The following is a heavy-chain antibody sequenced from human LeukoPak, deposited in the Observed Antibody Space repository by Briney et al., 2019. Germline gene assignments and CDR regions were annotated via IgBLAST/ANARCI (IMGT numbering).Heavy chain of an antibody. J-gene: IGHJ4*02. CDR1: GGSVSSGSYY. CDR3: ARGREYSSSWYALGY. V-gene: IGHV4-61*01. Sequence: SETLSLTCTVSGGSVSSGSYYWSWIRQPPGKGLEWNGYIYYSGSTNYNPSLKSRVTISVDTSKNQFSLKLSSVTAADTAVYYCARGREYSSSWYALGYWGQGTLVTVSS. D-gene: IGHD6-13*01. CDR2: IYYSGST.